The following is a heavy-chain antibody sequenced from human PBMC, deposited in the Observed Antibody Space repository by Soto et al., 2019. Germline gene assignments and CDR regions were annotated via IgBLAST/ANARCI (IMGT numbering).Heavy chain of an antibody. CDR2: VHHSWGS. J-gene: IGHJ6*02. CDR1: GGSISSYY. V-gene: IGHV4-59*08. D-gene: IGHD3-10*01. Sequence: QVQLQESGPGLVKPSETLSLSFTVSGGSISSYYWSWFRQSPGKRMEWIGYVHHSWGSSYNPSLQSRVALSLDTSKSQFSLKVTSVTATDTAVYYCARQGFGPLHGLVDVWGQGTTVTVSS. CDR3: ARQGFGPLHGLVDV.